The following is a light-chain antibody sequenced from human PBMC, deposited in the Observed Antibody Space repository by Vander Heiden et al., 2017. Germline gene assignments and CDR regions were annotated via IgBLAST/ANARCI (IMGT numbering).Light chain of an antibody. CDR1: QSISSW. Sequence: DIQMTQSPSTLSASVGDRVTITCRASQSISSWLAWYQQKPGKAPKLLIYKASSLESGVPSRFSGSGSGTEFSLTISSLQPDDCATYDCQQYNSYSPLTFGQGTKVEIK. CDR3: QQYNSYSPLT. CDR2: KAS. V-gene: IGKV1-5*03. J-gene: IGKJ1*01.